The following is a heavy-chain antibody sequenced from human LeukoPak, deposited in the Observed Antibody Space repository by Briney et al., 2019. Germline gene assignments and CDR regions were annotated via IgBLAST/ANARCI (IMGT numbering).Heavy chain of an antibody. CDR1: GFTFSSYA. J-gene: IGHJ2*01. CDR2: ISSNGGST. Sequence: GGSLRLSCSASGFTFSSYAMHWVRQAPGKGLEYVSAISSNGGSTYYADSVKGRFTISRDNSKNTVYLQMNSLRAEDTAVYYCARGVFAGDLLTGYWYFDLWGRGTLVTVSS. V-gene: IGHV3-64*04. CDR3: ARGVFAGDLLTGYWYFDL. D-gene: IGHD1-20*01.